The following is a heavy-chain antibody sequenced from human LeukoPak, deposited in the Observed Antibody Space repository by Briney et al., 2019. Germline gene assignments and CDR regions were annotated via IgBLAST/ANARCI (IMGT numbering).Heavy chain of an antibody. CDR1: GFTFSSYN. V-gene: IGHV3-21*01. Sequence: PWGSLRLSCAGSGFTFSSYNMNWVRQAPGKGLEWVSSISTSNSYIYYADSVKGRFTISRDNSKNTLYLQMNSLRAEDTAVYYCARDRMYFFDYWGQGTLVTVSS. J-gene: IGHJ4*02. CDR2: ISTSNSYI. CDR3: ARDRMYFFDY.